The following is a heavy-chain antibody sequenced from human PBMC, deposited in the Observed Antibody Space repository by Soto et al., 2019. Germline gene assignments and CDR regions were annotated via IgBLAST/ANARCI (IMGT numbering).Heavy chain of an antibody. CDR3: ARRFRECFTTSCPTLNWFDP. V-gene: IGHV5-51*01. CDR2: IYPGDSDT. D-gene: IGHD2-2*01. Sequence: GESLKISCKGSGYSFTNYWIGWVRQMPGKGLEWIGIIYPGDSDTRYSPSFQGQVTISADKSISTAYLQWSSLKASDTAMYYCARRFRECFTTSCPTLNWFDPWGKGTLVTLSS. CDR1: GYSFTNYW. J-gene: IGHJ5*02.